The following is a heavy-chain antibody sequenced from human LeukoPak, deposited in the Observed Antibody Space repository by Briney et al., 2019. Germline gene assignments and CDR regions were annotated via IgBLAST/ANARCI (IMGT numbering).Heavy chain of an antibody. J-gene: IGHJ4*02. CDR2: INPNSGGT. Sequence: ASVKVSCKASGHTFTGYYMHWVRQAPGQGLEWMGRINPNSGGTNYAQKFQGRVTMTRDTSISTAYMELSRLRSDDTALYYCARWRYYYDSSSQLDYWGQGTLVTVSS. CDR3: ARWRYYYDSSSQLDY. V-gene: IGHV1-2*06. CDR1: GHTFTGYY. D-gene: IGHD3-22*01.